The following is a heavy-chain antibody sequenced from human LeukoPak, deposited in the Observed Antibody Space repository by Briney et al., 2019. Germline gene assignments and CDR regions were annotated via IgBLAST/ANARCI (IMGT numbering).Heavy chain of an antibody. CDR2: TSDSGDRT. CDR3: AKLIQIVGASDDDF. Sequence: GDSLTLSCAASGFTFTSHAMSWVRQAPEKGLEWVSSTSDSGDRTYYADSVKGRFTISRDNSKKTLYLQMNSLRADDTAIYYCAKLIQIVGASDDDFWGQETLVSVSS. D-gene: IGHD1-26*01. CDR1: GFTFTSHA. V-gene: IGHV3-23*01. J-gene: IGHJ4*02.